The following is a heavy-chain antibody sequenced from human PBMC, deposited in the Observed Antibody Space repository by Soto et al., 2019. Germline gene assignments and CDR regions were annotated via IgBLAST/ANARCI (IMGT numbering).Heavy chain of an antibody. CDR3: ATLVAGACRGWGRASEY. CDR2: ISSSGGTT. J-gene: IGHJ4*02. D-gene: IGHD6-19*01. Sequence: QSGGSLILSCATSGFNFNNYAMSWVRQAPGERLEWVSFISSSGGTTYYADSVKGRFTISRDNSRNTVFLQMNTLGAEDTPTYYCATLVAGACRGWGRASEYWGQGPRVAV. V-gene: IGHV3-23*01. CDR1: GFNFNNYA.